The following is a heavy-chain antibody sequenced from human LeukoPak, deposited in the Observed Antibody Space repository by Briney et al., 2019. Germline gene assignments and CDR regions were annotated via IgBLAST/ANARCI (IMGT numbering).Heavy chain of an antibody. J-gene: IGHJ4*02. CDR3: AREKRTMAVVNDY. CDR2: ISGNSDYI. D-gene: IGHD2-15*01. CDR1: GFTFSTYA. Sequence: GGSLRLSCAASGFTFSTYAMNWVRQAPGKGPEWVSSISGNSDYIYYAESLKGRFTISRDNAKNLLYLQLNSLREEDTAVYYCAREKRTMAVVNDYWGQGTLVIVSS. V-gene: IGHV3-21*06.